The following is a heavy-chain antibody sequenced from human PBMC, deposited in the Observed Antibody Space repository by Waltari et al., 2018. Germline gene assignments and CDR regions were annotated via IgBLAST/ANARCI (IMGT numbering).Heavy chain of an antibody. V-gene: IGHV4-59*01. CDR3: ARGSSCCHYYYYGMDV. CDR1: GGSISSYY. Sequence: QVQLQESGPGLVKPSETLSLTCTVSGGSISSYYWSWIRQPPGKGLEWIGYIYYSGSTTYNPSLKSRVTISVDTSKNQFSLKLSSVTAADTAVYYCARGSSCCHYYYYGMDVWGQGTTVTVSS. J-gene: IGHJ6*02. CDR2: IYYSGST. D-gene: IGHD2-2*01.